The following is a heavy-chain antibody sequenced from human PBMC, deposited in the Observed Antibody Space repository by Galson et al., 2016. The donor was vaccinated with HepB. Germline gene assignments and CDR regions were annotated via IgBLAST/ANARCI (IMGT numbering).Heavy chain of an antibody. CDR1: GGSIRSNNW. V-gene: IGHV4-4*02. CDR3: ARDDQKSRHFDL. Sequence: SETLSLTCSVSGGSIRSNNWWSWVRQSPGKGLEWIGEIFHSGSVNYNPSLKSRVTLSVDKSKKQFFLNMTSVTAADTAVYLCARDDQKSRHFDLWGRGTLVIVSS. J-gene: IGHJ2*01. CDR2: IFHSGSV.